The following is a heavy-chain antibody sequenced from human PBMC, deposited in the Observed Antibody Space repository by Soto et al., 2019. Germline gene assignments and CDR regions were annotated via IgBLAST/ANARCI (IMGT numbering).Heavy chain of an antibody. CDR2: IYHSGST. CDR3: ARSTIQPRPSDWFDP. J-gene: IGHJ5*02. Sequence: QVQLQESGPGLVKPSQTLSLTCTVSGGSIRGGEYYWTWIRQHPGKGLECIGYIYHSGSTYYNPSLQSRVTLSVDMSKNQCSLRLSSVTAADTAVYFCARSTIQPRPSDWFDPWGQGILVTVSS. CDR1: GGSIRGGEYY. D-gene: IGHD6-6*01. V-gene: IGHV4-31*03.